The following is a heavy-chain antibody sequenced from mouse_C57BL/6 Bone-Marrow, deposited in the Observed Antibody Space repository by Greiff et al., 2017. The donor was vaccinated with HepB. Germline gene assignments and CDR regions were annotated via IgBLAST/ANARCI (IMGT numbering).Heavy chain of an antibody. CDR3: ARHLIYYGSSRYYAMDY. D-gene: IGHD1-1*01. Sequence: EVKLVESGGGLVQPGGSLKLSCAASGFTFSDYGMAWVRQAPRKGPEWVAFISNLVYSIYYADTVTGRFTISRENAKNTLYLEMSSLRSEDTAMYYCARHLIYYGSSRYYAMDYWGQGTSVTVSS. CDR2: ISNLVYSI. CDR1: GFTFSDYG. J-gene: IGHJ4*01. V-gene: IGHV5-15*01.